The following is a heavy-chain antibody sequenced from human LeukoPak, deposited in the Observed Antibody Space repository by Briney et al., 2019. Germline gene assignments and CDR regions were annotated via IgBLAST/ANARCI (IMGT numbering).Heavy chain of an antibody. J-gene: IGHJ4*02. Sequence: GGSLRLSCAASGFTFSNYAMSWVRRAPGNGLEWVSSISDTGGSTYYADSLKGRFTISRDNSKNTVSLQMNSLRAEDTAIYYCAKGGGSQFDYWGQGTLVTVSS. CDR1: GFTFSNYA. CDR3: AKGGGSQFDY. CDR2: ISDTGGST. D-gene: IGHD1-26*01. V-gene: IGHV3-23*01.